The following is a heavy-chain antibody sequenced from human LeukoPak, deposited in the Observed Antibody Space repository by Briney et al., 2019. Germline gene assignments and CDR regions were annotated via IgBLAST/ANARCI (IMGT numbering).Heavy chain of an antibody. Sequence: PPETLSLTCAVYGGSFGGYYWSWIRQPPGKGLEWIGEINHSGSTNYNPSLKSRVTISVDTSKNQFSLKLSSVTAADTAVYYCARGVSSGWALYYFDYWGQGTLVTVSS. CDR1: GGSFGGYY. V-gene: IGHV4-34*01. J-gene: IGHJ4*02. CDR2: INHSGST. CDR3: ARGVSSGWALYYFDY. D-gene: IGHD6-19*01.